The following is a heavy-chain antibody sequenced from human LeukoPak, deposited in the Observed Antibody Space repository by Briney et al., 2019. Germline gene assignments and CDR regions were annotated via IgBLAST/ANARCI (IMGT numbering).Heavy chain of an antibody. Sequence: EAGGSLRLSCAASGFTFSSYAMSWVRQAPGKGLEWVSAISGSGGSTYYADSVKGRFAISRDNSKNTLYLQMHSLRAEDTAVYYCAKDLSPWFGDPRGGGFDIWGQGTMVTVSS. CDR1: GFTFSSYA. D-gene: IGHD3-10*01. V-gene: IGHV3-23*01. CDR3: AKDLSPWFGDPRGGGFDI. CDR2: ISGSGGST. J-gene: IGHJ3*02.